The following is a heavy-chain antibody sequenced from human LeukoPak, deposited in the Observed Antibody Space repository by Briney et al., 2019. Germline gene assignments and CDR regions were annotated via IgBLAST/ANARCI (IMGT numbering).Heavy chain of an antibody. V-gene: IGHV3-33*01. CDR1: GFTFSSYG. CDR3: ARERVEGSSGPPDY. CDR2: IWYDGSNK. D-gene: IGHD3-22*01. J-gene: IGHJ4*02. Sequence: PGGSLRLSCAASGFTFSSYGMRWVRQAPGKGLEWVAVIWYDGSNKYYADSVKGRFTISRDNSKNTLYLQMNSLRAEDTAVYYGARERVEGSSGPPDYWGQEPLFTVSS.